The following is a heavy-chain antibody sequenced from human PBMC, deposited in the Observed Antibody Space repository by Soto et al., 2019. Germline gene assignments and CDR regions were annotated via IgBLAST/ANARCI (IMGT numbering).Heavy chain of an antibody. J-gene: IGHJ4*02. CDR3: GKARGYSYGYDY. CDR2: ISGSGGST. Sequence: EVQLLESGGGLVQPGGSLRLSCAASGFTFSSYAMSWVRQAPGKGLEWVSAISGSGGSTYYADSVKGRFTISRDNPKNTLYLKMTSLRAEDTSVYYCGKARGYSYGYDYWGQGTLVTVSS. CDR1: GFTFSSYA. D-gene: IGHD5-18*01. V-gene: IGHV3-23*01.